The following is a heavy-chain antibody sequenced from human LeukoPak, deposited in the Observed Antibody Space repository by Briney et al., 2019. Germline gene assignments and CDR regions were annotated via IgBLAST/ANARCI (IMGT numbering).Heavy chain of an antibody. CDR2: IGGDGSTT. CDR1: GFTFSSYW. V-gene: IGHV3-74*01. D-gene: IGHD3-22*01. J-gene: IGHJ4*02. CDR3: ARERSGSSGYYSAIDS. Sequence: GGSLRLSCVASGFTFSSYWMHWVRQPPGNGLVWVSRIGGDGSTTTYADSVKGRFTISRDNAKNTLYLQMNSLRAEDTAVYYCARERSGSSGYYSAIDSWGQGTLVTVSS.